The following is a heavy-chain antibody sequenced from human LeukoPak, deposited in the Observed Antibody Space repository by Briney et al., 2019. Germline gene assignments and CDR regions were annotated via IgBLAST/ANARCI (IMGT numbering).Heavy chain of an antibody. CDR3: TIYCSSNSCYTPP. V-gene: IGHV3-15*01. CDR2: IKSNSDGGTT. D-gene: IGHD2-2*02. J-gene: IGHJ1*01. CDR1: GFIFNNAW. Sequence: GGALRLSCAASGFIFNNAWMSWVRQAPGKGLEWVGRIKSNSDGGTTDYAAPVKGKFTISRDDSKDPLYLEMNSPTTEDTAVYDCTIYCSSNSCYTPPGGQGSLVTASS.